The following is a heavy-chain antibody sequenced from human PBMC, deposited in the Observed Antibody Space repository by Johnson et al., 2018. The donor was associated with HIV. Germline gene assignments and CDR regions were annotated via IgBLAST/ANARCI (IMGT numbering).Heavy chain of an antibody. CDR2: ISSSGSTI. Sequence: VQLVESGGGLVKPGGSLRLSCAASGITFSDYYMSWIRQAPGKGLEWVSYISSSGSTIYYADSGKGRFTVSRDNAKNTLYLQMNSLRAEDTAVYYCARATNASMATITDDAFDIWGQGTMVTVSS. D-gene: IGHD5-24*01. CDR1: GITFSDYY. V-gene: IGHV3-11*04. CDR3: ARATNASMATITDDAFDI. J-gene: IGHJ3*02.